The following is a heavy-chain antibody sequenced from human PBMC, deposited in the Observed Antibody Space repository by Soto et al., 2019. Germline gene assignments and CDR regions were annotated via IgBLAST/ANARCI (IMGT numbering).Heavy chain of an antibody. CDR1: GFTVSSNY. Sequence: GGSLRLSCAASGFTVSSNYMSWVRQAPGKGLEWVSVIYSDGSTYYADSVKGRFTISRDNSKNTLYLQMNSLRAEDTAVYYCARDGGSSSPDYYYYYYMDVWGKGTTVTVSS. V-gene: IGHV3-66*01. CDR2: IYSDGST. D-gene: IGHD6-6*01. J-gene: IGHJ6*03. CDR3: ARDGGSSSPDYYYYYYMDV.